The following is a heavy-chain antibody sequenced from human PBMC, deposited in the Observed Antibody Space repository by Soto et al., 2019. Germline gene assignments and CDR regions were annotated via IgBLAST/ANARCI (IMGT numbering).Heavy chain of an antibody. Sequence: QVHLVQSGAEVKKPGASVKVSCKASGYTFTSYGITWVRQAPGQGLEWMGWISAHNGNTDYAQKLQGRVIVTRDTSPSTAYRELRSLISDDPAVYYGARGREGYYWGQGALVTVSS. V-gene: IGHV1-18*01. CDR2: ISAHNGNT. CDR3: ARGREGYY. J-gene: IGHJ4*02. CDR1: GYTFTSYG.